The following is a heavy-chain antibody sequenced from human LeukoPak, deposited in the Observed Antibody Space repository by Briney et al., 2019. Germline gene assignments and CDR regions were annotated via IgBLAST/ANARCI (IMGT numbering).Heavy chain of an antibody. CDR3: AREALLRYSSGWHNWFDP. V-gene: IGHV1-2*02. D-gene: IGHD6-19*01. CDR1: GYTFTGYY. Sequence: ASVKVSCKASGYTFTGYYMHWVRQAPGQGLEWMGWINPNSGGTNYAQKFQGRVTMTRGTSISTAYMELSRLRSDDTAVYYCAREALLRYSSGWHNWFDPWGQGTLVTVSS. J-gene: IGHJ5*02. CDR2: INPNSGGT.